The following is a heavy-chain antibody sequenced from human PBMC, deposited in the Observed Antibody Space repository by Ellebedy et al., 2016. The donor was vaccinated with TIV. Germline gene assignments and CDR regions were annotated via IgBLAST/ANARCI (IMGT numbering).Heavy chain of an antibody. J-gene: IGHJ4*02. CDR3: ARGLDNY. V-gene: IGHV3-48*02. Sequence: GESLKISCAASGFTFSSYSMNWVRQAPGEGLELVSYISSSSTTKYADSVKGRFTISRDNAKNSLYLQMNNLRDEDTAVYYCARGLDNYWGQGTLVAVSS. CDR2: ISSSSTT. CDR1: GFTFSSYS. D-gene: IGHD3/OR15-3a*01.